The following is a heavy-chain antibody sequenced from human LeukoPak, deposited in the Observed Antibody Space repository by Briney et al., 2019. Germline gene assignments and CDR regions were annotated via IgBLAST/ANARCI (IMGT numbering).Heavy chain of an antibody. J-gene: IGHJ3*02. V-gene: IGHV1-69*05. Sequence: SVNVSCKASGGTFSSYAISWVRQAPGQGLEWMGGIIPIFGTANYAQKFQGRVTITTDESTSTAYMELSSLRSEDTAVYYCAREGLNCSSTSCYKDAFDIWGQGTMVTVSS. CDR3: AREGLNCSSTSCYKDAFDI. CDR1: GGTFSSYA. D-gene: IGHD2-2*02. CDR2: IIPIFGTA.